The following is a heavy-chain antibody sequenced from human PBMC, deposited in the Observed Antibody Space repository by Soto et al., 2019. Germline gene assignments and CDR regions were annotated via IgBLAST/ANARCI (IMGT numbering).Heavy chain of an antibody. CDR1: GYTFTSYA. D-gene: IGHD5-12*01. V-gene: IGHV1-3*01. CDR2: INAGNGNT. J-gene: IGHJ5*02. CDR3: ERDNEGRDGYNYNWFDP. Sequence: ASVKVSCKASGYTFTSYAMHWVRQAPGQRLEWMGWINAGNGNTKYSQKFQGRVTITRDTSASTAYMELSSLRSEDTAVYYCERDNEGRDGYNYNWFDPWGQGTLVTVSS.